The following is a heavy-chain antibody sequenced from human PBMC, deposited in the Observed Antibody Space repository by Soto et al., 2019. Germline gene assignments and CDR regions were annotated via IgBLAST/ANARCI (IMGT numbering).Heavy chain of an antibody. D-gene: IGHD4-17*01. CDR1: GXTFNIYS. CDR2: ISFDGTKK. J-gene: IGHJ6*02. V-gene: IGHV3-30-3*01. CDR3: AREDDYGYRYINYGLDV. Sequence: HPXGSLRLSCAASGXTFNIYSLDWVRRAPGKGLEWVAVISFDGTKKYYSDDVKGRFTISRDNLKNTLYLQMNNLRVEDEDLYFCAREDDYGYRYINYGLDVWGQGTTVNVSS.